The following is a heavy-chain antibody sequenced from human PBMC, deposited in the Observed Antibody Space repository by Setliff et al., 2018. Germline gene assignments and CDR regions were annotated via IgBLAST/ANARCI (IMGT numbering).Heavy chain of an antibody. CDR1: GGTISTYY. Sequence: SETLSLTCSVSGGTISTYYWNWIRQPPGKGLEWIGYVYYIGSTNYNPSLKSRVTISVDPSKNQFSLKLNSVTAADMAVYYCAREQWLDPPGYYYMDVWAKGTTVTVSS. D-gene: IGHD6-19*01. V-gene: IGHV4-59*12. J-gene: IGHJ6*03. CDR3: AREQWLDPPGYYYMDV. CDR2: VYYIGST.